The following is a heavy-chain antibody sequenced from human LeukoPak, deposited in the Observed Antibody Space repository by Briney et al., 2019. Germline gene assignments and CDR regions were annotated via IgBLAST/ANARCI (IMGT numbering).Heavy chain of an antibody. CDR3: ARDPDGGGFMDV. Sequence: GASVKVSCKASGYTFTGYYMHWVRQAPGQGLEWMGWINPNSGGTNYAQKFQGRVTMTRDTSISTAYMELSSLRSDDTAMYYCARDPDGGGFMDVWGRGTTVTVSS. D-gene: IGHD3-16*01. J-gene: IGHJ6*03. CDR2: INPNSGGT. CDR1: GYTFTGYY. V-gene: IGHV1-2*02.